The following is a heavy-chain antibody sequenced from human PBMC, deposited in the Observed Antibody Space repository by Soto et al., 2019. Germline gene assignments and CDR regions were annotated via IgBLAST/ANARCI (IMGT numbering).Heavy chain of an antibody. CDR1: GFTFSSYD. J-gene: IGHJ6*02. CDR2: IGTAGDT. D-gene: IGHD4-17*01. V-gene: IGHV3-13*04. Sequence: EVQLVESGGGLVQPGGSLRLSCAASGFTFSSYDMHWVRQVTGKGLEWVSAIGTAGDTYYPGSIKGRFTISRENARNSLYLQMNSLRAGDTAVYYCARDLRSPDYGDFLWNGMDVWGQGTTVTVSS. CDR3: ARDLRSPDYGDFLWNGMDV.